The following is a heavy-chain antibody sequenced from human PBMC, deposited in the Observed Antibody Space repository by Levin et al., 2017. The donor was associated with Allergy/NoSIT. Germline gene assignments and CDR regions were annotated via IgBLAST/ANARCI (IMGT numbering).Heavy chain of an antibody. V-gene: IGHV4-4*07. D-gene: IGHD3-22*01. CDR2: IYTSGST. CDR1: GGSISSYY. CDR3: ARAGYDSSGYPGNFDY. Sequence: SETLSLTCTVSGGSISSYYWSWIRQPAGKGLEWIGRIYTSGSTNYNPSLKSRVTMSVDTSKNQFSLKLSSVTAADTAVYYCARAGYDSSGYPGNFDYWGQGTLVTVSS. J-gene: IGHJ4*02.